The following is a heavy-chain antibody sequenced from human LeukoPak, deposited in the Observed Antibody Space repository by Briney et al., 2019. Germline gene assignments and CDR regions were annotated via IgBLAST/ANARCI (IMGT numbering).Heavy chain of an antibody. CDR3: ARESHSSSFRWFDP. Sequence: SETLSLTCTVSGGSISSSSYYWGWIRQPPGKGLEWIGSIYYSGSTYYNPSLKSRVTISVDTSKNQFSLKLSSVTAADTAVYYCARESHSSSFRWFDPWGQGTLVTVSS. V-gene: IGHV4-39*02. J-gene: IGHJ5*02. CDR1: GGSISSSSYY. CDR2: IYYSGST. D-gene: IGHD6-13*01.